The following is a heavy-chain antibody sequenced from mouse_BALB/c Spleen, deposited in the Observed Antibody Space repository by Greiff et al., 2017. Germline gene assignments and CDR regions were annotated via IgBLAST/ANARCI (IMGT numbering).Heavy chain of an antibody. CDR2: ISSGGGST. D-gene: IGHD2-2*01. J-gene: IGHJ4*01. Sequence: EVKLMESGGGLVKPGGSLKLSCAASGFAFSSYDMSWVRQTPEKRLEWVAYISSGGGSTYYPDTVKGRFTISRDNAKNTLYLQMSSLKSEDTAMYYCARHGGYPYYYAMDYWGQGTSVTVSS. CDR3: ARHGGYPYYYAMDY. CDR1: GFAFSSYD. V-gene: IGHV5-12-1*01.